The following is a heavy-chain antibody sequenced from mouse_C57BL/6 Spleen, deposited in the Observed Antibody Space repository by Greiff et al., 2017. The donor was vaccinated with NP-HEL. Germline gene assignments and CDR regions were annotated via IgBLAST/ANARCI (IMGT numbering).Heavy chain of an antibody. V-gene: IGHV1-55*01. CDR1: GYTFTSYW. J-gene: IGHJ2*01. Sequence: QVQLQQPGAELVKPGASVKMSCKASGYTFTSYWITWVKQRPGQGLEWIGDIYPGSGSTTYNEKFKSKATLTVDTSSSTAYMQLSRLTSEDSAVYYCARRGGSYRLFDYWGQGTTLTVSS. CDR3: ARRGGSYRLFDY. CDR2: IYPGSGST. D-gene: IGHD3-2*02.